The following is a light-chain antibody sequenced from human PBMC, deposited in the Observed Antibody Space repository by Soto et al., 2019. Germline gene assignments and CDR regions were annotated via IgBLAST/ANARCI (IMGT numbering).Light chain of an antibody. CDR1: SSDIGAYNF. Sequence: QSALTQPASVSGSPGQSITISCTGTSSDIGAYNFVSWYQQHPGKAPKLMLYDVNIRPSGVSNRFSGSKSGNTASLTISGLQAEDEADYYCTSWTTSPTMIFGGGTQLT. V-gene: IGLV2-14*03. CDR3: TSWTTSPTMI. CDR2: DVN. J-gene: IGLJ2*01.